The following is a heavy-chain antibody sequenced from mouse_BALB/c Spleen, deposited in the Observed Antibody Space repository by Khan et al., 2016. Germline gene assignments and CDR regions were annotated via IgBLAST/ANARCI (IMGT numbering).Heavy chain of an antibody. CDR3: ASKVYYFDY. CDR2: ISSGGSS. Sequence: EVELVGSGGGLVKPGVSLKLSCAASEFTFSSYAMSWVRQTPEKRLEWVASISSGGSSFYPDILKDRFTISRDNARNILYLQMSSLRSEDTAMYICASKVYYFDYWGQGTTLTVSS. J-gene: IGHJ2*01. CDR1: EFTFSSYA. V-gene: IGHV5-6-5*01.